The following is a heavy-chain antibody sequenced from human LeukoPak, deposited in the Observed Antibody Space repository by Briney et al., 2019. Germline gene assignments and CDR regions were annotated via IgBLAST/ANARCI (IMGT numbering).Heavy chain of an antibody. CDR3: ARGGNYYDSSGYYGV. V-gene: IGHV4-4*07. J-gene: IGHJ6*02. CDR2: MYPSGST. CDR1: GGSISYY. D-gene: IGHD3-22*01. Sequence: SETLSLTCTVSGGSISYYWSWIGQAAGKGLEWIGRMYPSGSTNYNPSLKSRVTMSVDTSKNQFSLKLSSVTAADTAVYYCARGGNYYDSSGYYGVWGQATTVTVSS.